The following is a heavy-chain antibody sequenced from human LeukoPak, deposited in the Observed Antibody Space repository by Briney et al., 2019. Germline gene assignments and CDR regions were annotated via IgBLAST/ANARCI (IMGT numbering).Heavy chain of an antibody. CDR2: ISADNGNT. CDR3: AREAGPGIAARSYFDY. CDR1: GYTFTSYA. D-gene: IGHD6-6*01. V-gene: IGHV1-18*01. Sequence: ASVKVSCKASGYTFTSYAISWVRQAPGQGLEWMGWISADNGNTDYAQRFQGRVTMTTDTSTSTAYMELRSLRSEDTAVYYCAREAGPGIAARSYFDYWGQGTLVTVSS. J-gene: IGHJ4*02.